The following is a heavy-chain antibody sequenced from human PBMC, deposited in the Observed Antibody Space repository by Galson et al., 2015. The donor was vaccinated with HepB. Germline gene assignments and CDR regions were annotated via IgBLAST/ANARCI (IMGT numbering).Heavy chain of an antibody. D-gene: IGHD4-11*01. J-gene: IGHJ4*02. Sequence: LSLTCAVYGGSFSGYYWSWIRQPPGKGLEWIGEINHSGSTNYNPSLKSRVTISVDTSKNQFSLKLSSVTAADTAVYYCARGLSNAPFDYWDQGTLVTVSS. CDR2: INHSGST. CDR1: GGSFSGYY. CDR3: ARGLSNAPFDY. V-gene: IGHV4-34*01.